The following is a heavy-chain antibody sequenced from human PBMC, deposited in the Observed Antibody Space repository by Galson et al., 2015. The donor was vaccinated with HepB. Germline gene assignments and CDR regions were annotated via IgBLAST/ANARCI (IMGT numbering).Heavy chain of an antibody. CDR3: VRGHHGLEI. CDR2: TNPDGNEK. Sequence: SLRLSCAASGLTFNTYWMTWVRQAPGKGLEWVATTNPDGNEKYHVDSVWGRFTISRDNAKNSLYLQMNGLRVEETAVYYCVRGHHGLEIWGQGTLVTVSS. CDR1: GLTFNTYW. J-gene: IGHJ4*02. V-gene: IGHV3-7*03.